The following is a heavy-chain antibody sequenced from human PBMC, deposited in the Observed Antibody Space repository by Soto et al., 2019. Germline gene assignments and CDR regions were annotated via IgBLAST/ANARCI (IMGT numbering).Heavy chain of an antibody. CDR2: INWNSGIT. J-gene: IGHJ5*02. Sequence: EVQLVESGGGLVQPGKSLKLSCVAFGFTFEDHAMHWIRQVPGKGLEWVAGINWNSGITGYADSVKGRFTISRDNANNSLHLEMNSLKSEDTALYYCTKGRGALTVVSNWFDPWGQGTPVTVSS. CDR3: TKGRGALTVVSNWFDP. CDR1: GFTFEDHA. V-gene: IGHV3-9*01. D-gene: IGHD3-22*01.